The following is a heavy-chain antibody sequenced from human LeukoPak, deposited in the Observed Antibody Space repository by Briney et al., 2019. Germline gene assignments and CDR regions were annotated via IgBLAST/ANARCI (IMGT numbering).Heavy chain of an antibody. D-gene: IGHD3-22*01. Sequence: GGSLRLSCAASGFIFSSYGMHWVRQAPGKGLEWVAVIWYDGSNKYYADSVKGRFTISRDNSKNTLYLQMNSLRAEDTAVYYCARDVPAYYYDSSGYTDAFDIWGQGTMVTVSS. CDR3: ARDVPAYYYDSSGYTDAFDI. J-gene: IGHJ3*02. CDR1: GFIFSSYG. V-gene: IGHV3-33*08. CDR2: IWYDGSNK.